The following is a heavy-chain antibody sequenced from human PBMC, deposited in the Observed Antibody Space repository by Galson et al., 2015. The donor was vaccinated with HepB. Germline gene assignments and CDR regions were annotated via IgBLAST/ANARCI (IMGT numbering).Heavy chain of an antibody. D-gene: IGHD2-2*02. V-gene: IGHV3-23*01. CDR1: GFTFSSYA. Sequence: SLRLSCAASGFTFSSYAMSWVRQAPGKGLEWVSAISGSGGSTYYADSVKGRFTISRDNSKNTLYLQMNSLRAEDTAVYYCAKGGASSQRLYDRHDYWGQGTLVTVSS. CDR2: ISGSGGST. J-gene: IGHJ4*02. CDR3: AKGGASSQRLYDRHDY.